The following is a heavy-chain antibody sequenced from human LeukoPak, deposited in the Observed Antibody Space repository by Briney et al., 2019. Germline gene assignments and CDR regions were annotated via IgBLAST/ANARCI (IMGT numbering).Heavy chain of an antibody. CDR3: ARGYDYGSGTINWFDP. Sequence: ASVKVSCKASGYTFTSYDINWVRQATGQGLEWMGWMNPNSGNTGYAQKFQGRVTMTRNTSISTAYMELSSLRSEDTAVCYCARGYDYGSGTINWFDPWGQGTLVTVSS. D-gene: IGHD3-10*01. J-gene: IGHJ5*02. CDR1: GYTFTSYD. V-gene: IGHV1-8*01. CDR2: MNPNSGNT.